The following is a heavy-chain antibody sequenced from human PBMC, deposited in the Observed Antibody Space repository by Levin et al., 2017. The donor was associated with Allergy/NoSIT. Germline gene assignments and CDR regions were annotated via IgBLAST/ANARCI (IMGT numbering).Heavy chain of an antibody. CDR3: AKNGCPGGICQTGWFDP. V-gene: IGHV4-38-2*01. Sequence: PSETLSLTCAVSGASVSRGYWGWVRQPPGKGPEWIGSLSHSGNTYDNPSLRGRVTMSIDTSKNQFSLVLNLVTAADTAVYYCAKNGCPGGICQTGWFDPWGRGTRVIVSS. D-gene: IGHD2-8*02. J-gene: IGHJ5*02. CDR1: GASVSRGY. CDR2: LSHSGNT.